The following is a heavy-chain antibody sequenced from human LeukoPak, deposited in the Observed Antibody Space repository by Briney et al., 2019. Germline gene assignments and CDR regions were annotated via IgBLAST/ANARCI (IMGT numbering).Heavy chain of an antibody. CDR2: ISSSSSII. Sequence: GGSLRHSRAASDFIFSSYSMNWVRQAPEKGLDWLSYISSSSSIIYYAESVKGRFTIPRDNAKNSMYLQMNSLRDDDTAVYYCASGDILTGYDYWGQGTLVTVSS. V-gene: IGHV3-48*02. CDR1: DFIFSSYS. J-gene: IGHJ4*02. D-gene: IGHD3-9*01. CDR3: ASGDILTGYDY.